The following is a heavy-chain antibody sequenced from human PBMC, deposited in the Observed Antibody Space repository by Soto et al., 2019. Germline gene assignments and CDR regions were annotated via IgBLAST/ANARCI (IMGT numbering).Heavy chain of an antibody. J-gene: IGHJ5*02. CDR2: IHHNGDT. Sequence: QVQLQQWGAGLLKPSETLSLTCAVYGGYFSGYHCIWIRQTPGKGLEWIGEIHHNGDTNYSPSLKNRVTISLDTSKIQLSLKMTSVTAADTAVYYCARGPHSTWPRPASWGQGTLVTVSS. D-gene: IGHD2-2*01. V-gene: IGHV4-34*01. CDR1: GGYFSGYH. CDR3: ARGPHSTWPRPAS.